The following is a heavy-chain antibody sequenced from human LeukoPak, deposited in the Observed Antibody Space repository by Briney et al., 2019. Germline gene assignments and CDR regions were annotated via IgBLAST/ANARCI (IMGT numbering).Heavy chain of an antibody. CDR3: ARVLVATTLASENWLDP. Sequence: KPGGSLRLSCEASGFSFSSHAMHWVRQAPGKGLDWASSITSTRSDIYYADSVKGRFTISRDNARNSLFLQMNSLRAEDTAVYYCARVLVATTLASENWLDPWGQGTLVTVSS. V-gene: IGHV3-21*01. J-gene: IGHJ5*02. D-gene: IGHD5-12*01. CDR1: GFSFSSHA. CDR2: ITSTRSDI.